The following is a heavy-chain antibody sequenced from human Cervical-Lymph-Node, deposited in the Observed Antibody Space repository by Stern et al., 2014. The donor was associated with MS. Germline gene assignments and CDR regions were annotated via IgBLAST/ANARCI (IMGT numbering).Heavy chain of an antibody. Sequence: QVTLKASGPTLVKPTETLRLTCTFSGFSLRTNGVAVGLIRQPPGKALEFLALIYWDGDKRYNPSLKSRLTITKDTSKNQVVLTMTNMDPVDTATYYCAHEDTAMVMGYWGQGTLVTVSS. CDR3: AHEDTAMVMGY. CDR2: IYWDGDK. V-gene: IGHV2-5*02. J-gene: IGHJ4*02. D-gene: IGHD5-18*01. CDR1: GFSLRTNGVA.